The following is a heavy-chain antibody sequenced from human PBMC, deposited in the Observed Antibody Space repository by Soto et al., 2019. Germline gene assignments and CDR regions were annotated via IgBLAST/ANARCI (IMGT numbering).Heavy chain of an antibody. CDR2: ISSSSSTI. V-gene: IGHV3-48*02. CDR1: GFTFSSYS. D-gene: IGHD6-13*01. J-gene: IGHJ6*03. CDR3: ARGSAGIAAAGLYYMDV. Sequence: GGSLRLSCAASGFTFSSYSMNWVRQAPGKGLEWVSYISSSSSTIYYADSVKGRFTISRDNAKNSLYLQMNSLRDEDTAVYYCARGSAGIAAAGLYYMDVWGKGTTVTVSS.